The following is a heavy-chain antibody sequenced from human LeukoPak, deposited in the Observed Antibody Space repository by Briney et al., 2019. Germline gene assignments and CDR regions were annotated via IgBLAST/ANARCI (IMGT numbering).Heavy chain of an antibody. CDR3: ARDLYPQVHYYYYGMDV. CDR1: GYTFTSYY. CDR2: INPSGGST. Sequence: ASVKVSCKASGYTFTSYYMHWVRQAPGQGLEWMGIINPSGGSTSYAQKFQGRVTMTRDTSTSTVYMELSSLRSEDTAVYYCARDLYPQVHYYYYGMDVWGQGTTVTVSS. J-gene: IGHJ6*02. D-gene: IGHD2/OR15-2a*01. V-gene: IGHV1-46*01.